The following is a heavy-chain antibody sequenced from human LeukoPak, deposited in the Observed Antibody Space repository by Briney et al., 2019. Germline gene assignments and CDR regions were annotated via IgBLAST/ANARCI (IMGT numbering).Heavy chain of an antibody. J-gene: IGHJ3*02. CDR3: ARPVVPAAPDAFDI. V-gene: IGHV4-30-4*08. D-gene: IGHD2-2*01. CDR2: IYYSGST. Sequence: SETLSLTCTVSGGSISSGDYYWSWIRQPPGKGLEWIGYIYYSGSTYYNPSLKSRVTISVDTSKNQFSLKLSSVPAADTAVYYCARPVVPAAPDAFDIWGQGTMVTVSS. CDR1: GGSISSGDYY.